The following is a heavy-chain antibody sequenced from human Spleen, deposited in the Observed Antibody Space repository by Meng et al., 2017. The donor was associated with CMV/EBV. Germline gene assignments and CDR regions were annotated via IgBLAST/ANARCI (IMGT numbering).Heavy chain of an antibody. CDR3: ASFDGRWHVLDY. Sequence: GGSLRLSCAASGFTFGGYAMHWVRQAPGKGLEWVAVITFDGSNRKYADSVKGRFTISRDNSKNTLYLQMSSLRGEDTAVYYCASFDGRWHVLDYWGQGTLVTVSS. CDR1: GFTFGGYA. CDR2: ITFDGSNR. V-gene: IGHV3-30*04. D-gene: IGHD5-24*01. J-gene: IGHJ4*02.